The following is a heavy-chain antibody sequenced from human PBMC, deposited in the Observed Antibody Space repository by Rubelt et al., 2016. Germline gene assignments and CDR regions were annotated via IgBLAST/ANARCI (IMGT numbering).Heavy chain of an antibody. CDR1: GGSFSGYY. CDR3: ARRGLYGDSDY. D-gene: IGHD4-17*01. Sequence: QVQLQQWGAGLLKPSETLSLTCAVYGGSFSGYYWSWIRQPPGKGLEWIGSLYYSGSTYYNPPLKGRVTISVDTSKNQFSLKLSSVTAADTAVYYCARRGLYGDSDYWGQGTLVTVSS. J-gene: IGHJ4*02. V-gene: IGHV4-34*01. CDR2: LYYSGST.